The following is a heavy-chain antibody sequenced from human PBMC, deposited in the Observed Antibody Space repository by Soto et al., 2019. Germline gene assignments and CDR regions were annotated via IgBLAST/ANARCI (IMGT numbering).Heavy chain of an antibody. V-gene: IGHV1-69*13. CDR1: GGTFSSYA. Sequence: SVKVSCKASGGTFSSYAISWVRQAPGQGLEWMGGIIPIFGTANYAQKFQGRVTITADESTSTAYMELSSLRSEDTAVYYCARNMVRGVTYYYYGMDVWGQGTTVTVSS. D-gene: IGHD3-10*01. J-gene: IGHJ6*02. CDR3: ARNMVRGVTYYYYGMDV. CDR2: IIPIFGTA.